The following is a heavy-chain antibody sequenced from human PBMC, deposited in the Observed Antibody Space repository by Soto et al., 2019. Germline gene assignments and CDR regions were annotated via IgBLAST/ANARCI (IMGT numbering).Heavy chain of an antibody. J-gene: IGHJ4*02. CDR3: ARDHPHSYGVYYFDY. V-gene: IGHV4-39*07. CDR2: IYYSGST. Sequence: ETLSLTCTVSGGSISKSSYYWGWIRQPPGKGLEWIGYIYYSGSTHYNPSLQSRVTISIDTSKNQVSLKVNSVTAADTAVYYCARDHPHSYGVYYFDYWGQGTPVTVS. CDR1: GGSISKSSYY. D-gene: IGHD5-18*01.